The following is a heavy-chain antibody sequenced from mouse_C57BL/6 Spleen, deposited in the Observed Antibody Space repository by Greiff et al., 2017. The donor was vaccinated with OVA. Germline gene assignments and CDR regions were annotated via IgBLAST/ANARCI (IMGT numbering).Heavy chain of an antibody. CDR1: GFTFSDYG. Sequence: DVQLQESGGGLVKPGGSLKLSCAASGFTFSDYGMHWVRQAPEKGLEWVAYISSGSSTIYYADTVKGRFTISRDNAKNTLFLQMTSLRSEDTAMYYCARQLRSYAMDYWGQGTSVTVSS. J-gene: IGHJ4*01. CDR3: ARQLRSYAMDY. CDR2: ISSGSSTI. V-gene: IGHV5-17*01. D-gene: IGHD3-2*02.